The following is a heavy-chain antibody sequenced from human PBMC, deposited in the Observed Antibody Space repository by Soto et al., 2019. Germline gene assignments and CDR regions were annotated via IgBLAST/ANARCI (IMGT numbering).Heavy chain of an antibody. Sequence: VQLVESGGDLVQPGWSLRLSCAVSRFTVSDNYMGWARQAPGKGLEWVSVIHSGSTTNYADSVKGRFTISRDNYKNTVYLQMNSLRAEDTAVYYCVRDWDGYGAHWGQGTLVIVSS. CDR1: RFTVSDNY. D-gene: IGHD5-18*01. V-gene: IGHV3-66*01. CDR3: VRDWDGYGAH. J-gene: IGHJ4*02. CDR2: IHSGSTT.